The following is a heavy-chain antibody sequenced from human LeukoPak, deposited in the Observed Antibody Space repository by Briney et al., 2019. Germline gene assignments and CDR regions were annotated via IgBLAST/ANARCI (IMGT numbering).Heavy chain of an antibody. Sequence: PSETLSLTCTVSGGSISSSSYYWGWIRQPPGKGLEWIGRIYTSGSTNYNPSLKSRVTMSVDTSKNQFSLKLTSVTAADTAVYYCARVDRGVHFDYWGQGALVTVSS. CDR2: IYTSGST. J-gene: IGHJ4*02. V-gene: IGHV4-39*07. CDR1: GGSISSSSYY. CDR3: ARVDRGVHFDY. D-gene: IGHD3-10*01.